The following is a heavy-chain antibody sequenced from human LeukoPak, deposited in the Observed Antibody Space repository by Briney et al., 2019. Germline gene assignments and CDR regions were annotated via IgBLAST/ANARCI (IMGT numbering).Heavy chain of an antibody. CDR2: IYYSGST. CDR1: GGSISSSSYY. CDR3: ARRSPHNYYGSGGGYFDY. V-gene: IGHV4-39*01. D-gene: IGHD3-10*01. Sequence: PSETLSLTCTVSGGSISSSSYYWGWIRQPPGKGLEWIGSIYYSGSTYYNPSLKSRVTISVDTSKNQFSLKLSSVTAADTAVYYCARRSPHNYYGSGGGYFDYWGQGTLVTVSS. J-gene: IGHJ4*02.